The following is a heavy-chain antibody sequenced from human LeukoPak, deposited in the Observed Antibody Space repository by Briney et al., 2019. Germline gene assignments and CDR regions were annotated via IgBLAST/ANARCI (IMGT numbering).Heavy chain of an antibody. V-gene: IGHV3-23*01. D-gene: IGHD4-17*01. CDR2: ISDNGGST. Sequence: GGSLRLSCAASGFTFSSYAMSWVRQAPGKGLEWVSGISDNGGSTYYADSVKGRFTISRDYSKNTLYLQMNSLRVEDTAVYYCAKNPHDYGDYVCDYWGEGTLVSVSS. CDR3: AKNPHDYGDYVCDY. CDR1: GFTFSSYA. J-gene: IGHJ4*02.